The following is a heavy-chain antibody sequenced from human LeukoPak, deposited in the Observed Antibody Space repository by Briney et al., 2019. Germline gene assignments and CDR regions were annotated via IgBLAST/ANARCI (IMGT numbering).Heavy chain of an antibody. CDR1: GFTFDDYA. Sequence: GGSLRLSCAASGFTFDDYAMHWVRQAPGKGLEWVSGISWNSGSIGYADSVKGRFTISRDNAKNSLYLQMNSLGAEDTALYYCAKAGVPFGELLLLDYWGQGTLVTVSS. CDR2: ISWNSGSI. CDR3: AKAGVPFGELLLLDY. J-gene: IGHJ4*02. D-gene: IGHD3-10*01. V-gene: IGHV3-9*01.